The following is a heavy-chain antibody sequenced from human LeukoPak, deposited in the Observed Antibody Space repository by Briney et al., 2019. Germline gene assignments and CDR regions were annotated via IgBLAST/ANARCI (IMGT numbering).Heavy chain of an antibody. D-gene: IGHD6-19*01. Sequence: ASVKVSCKASGYTFTGYYMHWVRQAPGQGLEWVGWINPNSGGTNYAQKFQGWVTMTRDTSISTAYMELSRLRSDDTAVYYCARGGYSSGWGAGDAFDIWGQGTMVTVSS. CDR1: GYTFTGYY. CDR2: INPNSGGT. V-gene: IGHV1-2*04. CDR3: ARGGYSSGWGAGDAFDI. J-gene: IGHJ3*02.